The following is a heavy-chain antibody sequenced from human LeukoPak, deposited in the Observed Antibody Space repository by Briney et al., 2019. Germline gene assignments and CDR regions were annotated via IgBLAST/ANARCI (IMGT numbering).Heavy chain of an antibody. CDR2: INHSGST. CDR3: ARGWESRYFDY. Sequence: PSETLSLTCAVYGGSFSGYYWSWIRQPPGKGLEWIGGINHSGSTNYNPSLKSRVTISVDTSKNQFSLKLSSVTAADTAVYYCARGWESRYFDYWGQGTLVTGSS. V-gene: IGHV4-34*01. CDR1: GGSFSGYY. J-gene: IGHJ4*02. D-gene: IGHD1-26*01.